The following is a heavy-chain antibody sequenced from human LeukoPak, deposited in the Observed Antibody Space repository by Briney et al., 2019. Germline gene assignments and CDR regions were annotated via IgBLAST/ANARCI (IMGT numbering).Heavy chain of an antibody. Sequence: GGPLRLSCAASGFTFNRYSMNWVRQAPGNGLEWVSSISSRSSYISYADSVKGRFTISRDNAKESLYLQMNSLRVEDTAVYYCARDLEDNSGYYYFDSWGQGTPVTVSS. J-gene: IGHJ4*02. V-gene: IGHV3-21*01. CDR2: ISSRSSYI. CDR3: ARDLEDNSGYYYFDS. CDR1: GFTFNRYS. D-gene: IGHD3-22*01.